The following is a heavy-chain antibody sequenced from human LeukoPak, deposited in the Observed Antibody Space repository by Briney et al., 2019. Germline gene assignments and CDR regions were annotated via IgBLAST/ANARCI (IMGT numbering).Heavy chain of an antibody. J-gene: IGHJ2*01. Sequence: GGSLRFSCAASGFSFTRYWMTWLRQAPGKGLEWVASIKQDGSATAYVDSVKGRFTISRDNVRNSLFLQMGSLRVEDTALYFCARMRSEANGDLWFFDVWGRGTLVAVS. CDR2: IKQDGSAT. CDR3: ARMRSEANGDLWFFDV. D-gene: IGHD4-17*01. V-gene: IGHV3-7*01. CDR1: GFSFTRYW.